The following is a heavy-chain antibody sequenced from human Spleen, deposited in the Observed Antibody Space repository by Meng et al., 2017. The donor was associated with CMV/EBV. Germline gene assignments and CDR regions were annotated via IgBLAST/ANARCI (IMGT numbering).Heavy chain of an antibody. CDR3: ANNDAYAVDV. V-gene: IGHV4-31*03. D-gene: IGHD1-1*01. CDR1: GASVSGDSYW. J-gene: IGHJ6*02. CDR2: IYYSGTT. Sequence: SETLSLTCTVSGASVSGDSYWWSWLRQHPGKGLEWIGYIYYSGTTYYNPSLESRVTMSLDTPKNQFSLKLRSVTAADSAVYYCANNDAYAVDVWGQGTTVTVSS.